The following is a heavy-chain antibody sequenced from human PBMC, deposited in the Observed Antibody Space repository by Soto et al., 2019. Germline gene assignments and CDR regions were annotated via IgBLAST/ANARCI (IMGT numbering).Heavy chain of an antibody. D-gene: IGHD3-3*01. V-gene: IGHV1-69*13. CDR2: IIPIFGTA. J-gene: IGHJ6*02. CDR3: ARDPQLRYYGMDV. CDR1: GGTFSSYA. Sequence: SVKVSCKASGGTFSSYAISWVRQAPGQGLEWMGGIIPIFGTANYAQKFQGRVTMTADESTSTAYMELRSLRSDDTAVYYCARDPQLRYYGMDVWGQGTTVTVSS.